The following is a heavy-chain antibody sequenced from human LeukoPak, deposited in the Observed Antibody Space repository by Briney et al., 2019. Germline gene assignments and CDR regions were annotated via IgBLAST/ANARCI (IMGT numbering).Heavy chain of an antibody. CDR1: GFIFSNYG. CDR3: AKEGHGGSSWPYYFDY. CDR2: ISYDGSNK. J-gene: IGHJ4*02. Sequence: GRSLRLSCAASGFIFSNYGMYWVRQAPGKGLEWVAVISYDGSNKCYADSVKGRFTISRDNSKNTLSLQMNSLRAEDTAVYYCAKEGHGGSSWPYYFDYWGQGTLVTVSS. V-gene: IGHV3-30*18. D-gene: IGHD6-13*01.